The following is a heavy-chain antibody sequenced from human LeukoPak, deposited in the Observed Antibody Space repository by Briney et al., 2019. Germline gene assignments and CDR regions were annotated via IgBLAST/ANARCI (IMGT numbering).Heavy chain of an antibody. Sequence: ASVKVSCKASGGTFSSYAISWVRQAPGQGLEWMGGIIPIFGTANYAQKFQGRVTITTDESTSTAYMELSSLRSEDTAVYYCARDLHSGSSPFDYWGQGTLVTVSS. V-gene: IGHV1-69*05. J-gene: IGHJ4*02. D-gene: IGHD1-26*01. CDR1: GGTFSSYA. CDR2: IIPIFGTA. CDR3: ARDLHSGSSPFDY.